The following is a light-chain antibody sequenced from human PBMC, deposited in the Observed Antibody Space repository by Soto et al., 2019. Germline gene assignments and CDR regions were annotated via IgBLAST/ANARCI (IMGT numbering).Light chain of an antibody. V-gene: IGKV3-20*01. Sequence: EMVLTQSPGTLSLSPGERATLSCRASQSVSSSYLAWYQQKPGQAPRLLIYGESSRATGIPDRFSGSGSATDFTLTISRLEPEDFAVYYCQQYGSSRTFGQGTKVEIK. CDR2: GES. J-gene: IGKJ1*01. CDR1: QSVSSSY. CDR3: QQYGSSRT.